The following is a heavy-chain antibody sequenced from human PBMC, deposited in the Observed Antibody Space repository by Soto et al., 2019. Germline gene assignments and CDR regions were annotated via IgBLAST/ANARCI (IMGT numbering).Heavy chain of an antibody. CDR1: GYSFTTYD. V-gene: IGHV1-8*01. D-gene: IGHD1-7*01. J-gene: IGHJ5*02. Sequence: ASVKVSCKASGYSFTTYDINWVRQGTGQGLEWMGWINPNNGNTGYAQKFQGRVTLTRTTSISTAYMELSSLRSDDTAVYYCARTSSGTREGFDPWGQGTLVTVSS. CDR2: INPNNGNT. CDR3: ARTSSGTREGFDP.